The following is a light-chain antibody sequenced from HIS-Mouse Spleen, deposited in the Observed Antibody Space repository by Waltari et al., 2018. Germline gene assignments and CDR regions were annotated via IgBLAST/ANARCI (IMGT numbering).Light chain of an antibody. CDR3: QQSYSTPRT. J-gene: IGKJ1*01. V-gene: IGKV1-39*01. CDR1: QSISSY. Sequence: DIQMTQSPSSLSASVGDRVTITCRESQSISSYLNWYQQKPGKAPKLLIYAASNLQSGVPSRFSGSGSGTDFTLTISSLQPEDFATYYCQQSYSTPRTFGQGTKVEIK. CDR2: AAS.